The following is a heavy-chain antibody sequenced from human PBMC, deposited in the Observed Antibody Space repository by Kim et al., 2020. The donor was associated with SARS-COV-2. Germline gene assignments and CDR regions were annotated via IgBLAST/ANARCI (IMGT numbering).Heavy chain of an antibody. CDR2: ISWNSGSI. J-gene: IGHJ3*02. D-gene: IGHD3-3*01. CDR3: AKGNHDFWSGYPVDAFDI. CDR1: GFTFGDYA. Sequence: GGSLRLSCAASGFTFGDYAMHWVRQAPGKGLEWVSGISWNSGSIGYADSVKGRFTISRDNAKNSLYLQMNSLRAEDTALYYCAKGNHDFWSGYPVDAFDIWGQGTMVTVSS. V-gene: IGHV3-9*01.